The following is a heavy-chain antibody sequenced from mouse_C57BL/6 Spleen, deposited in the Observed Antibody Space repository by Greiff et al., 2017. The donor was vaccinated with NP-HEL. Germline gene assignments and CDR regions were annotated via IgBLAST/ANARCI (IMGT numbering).Heavy chain of an antibody. CDR2: IYPSDSET. Sequence: QVQLQQPGAELVRPGSSVKLSCKASGYTFTSYWMDWVKQRPGQGLEWIGNIYPSDSETHYNQKFKDKATLTVDKSSSTAYMQLSSLTSEDSAVYYCARTRGPFDYWGQGTTLTVSS. CDR3: ARTRGPFDY. D-gene: IGHD3-3*01. V-gene: IGHV1-61*01. J-gene: IGHJ2*01. CDR1: GYTFTSYW.